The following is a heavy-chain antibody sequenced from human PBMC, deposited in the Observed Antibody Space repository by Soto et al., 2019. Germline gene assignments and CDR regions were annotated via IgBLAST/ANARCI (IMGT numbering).Heavy chain of an antibody. CDR3: ARDRGTAARRDAFDI. J-gene: IGHJ3*02. D-gene: IGHD6-6*01. V-gene: IGHV3-21*01. Sequence: PGGSLRLSCAASGFTFSSYSMNWVRQAPGKGLEWVSSISSSSYIYYADSVKGRFTISRDNAKNSLYLQMNSLRAEDTAVYYCARDRGTAARRDAFDIWGQGTMVTVSS. CDR2: ISSSSYI. CDR1: GFTFSSYS.